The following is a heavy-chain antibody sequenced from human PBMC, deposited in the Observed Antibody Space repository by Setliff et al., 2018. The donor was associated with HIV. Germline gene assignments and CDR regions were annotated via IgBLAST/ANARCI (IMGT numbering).Heavy chain of an antibody. CDR1: GGSISNRY. J-gene: IGHJ4*02. D-gene: IGHD6-19*01. V-gene: IGHV4-59*11. CDR2: ISYSGNT. Sequence: PSETLSLTCTVSGGSISNRYWSWIRQPPGKELEWVGSISYSGNTDQNPSLKSRVTISQDTSNNQFSLKLSSVTAADTAVYYCARVGREQWLVQDFDYWGQGTLVTVSS. CDR3: ARVGREQWLVQDFDY.